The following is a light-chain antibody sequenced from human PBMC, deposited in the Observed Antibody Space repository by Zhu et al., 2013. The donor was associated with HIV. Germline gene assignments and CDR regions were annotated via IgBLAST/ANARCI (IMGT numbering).Light chain of an antibody. CDR2: AAS. CDR3: LQHNSYPWT. Sequence: DIQLTQSPSFLSASTGDRVTITCRASQGISSYLAWYQQKPGKAPKLLINAASILQSGVPTRFSGRASGTDFTLTISSLRPEDSATYYCLQHNSYPWTFGQGTKVEIK. V-gene: IGKV1-9*01. CDR1: QGISSY. J-gene: IGKJ1*01.